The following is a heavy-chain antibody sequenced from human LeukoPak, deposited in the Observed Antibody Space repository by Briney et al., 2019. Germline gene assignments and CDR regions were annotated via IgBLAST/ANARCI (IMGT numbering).Heavy chain of an antibody. CDR2: IRYDGSNK. D-gene: IGHD3-9*01. Sequence: GGSLRLSCAASGFTFSSYAMSWVRQAPGKGLEWVAFIRYDGSNKYYADSVKGRFTISRDNSKNTLYLQMNSLRAEDTAVYYCAKDRQTGPTYFDYWGQGTLVTVSS. CDR3: AKDRQTGPTYFDY. V-gene: IGHV3-30*02. CDR1: GFTFSSYA. J-gene: IGHJ4*02.